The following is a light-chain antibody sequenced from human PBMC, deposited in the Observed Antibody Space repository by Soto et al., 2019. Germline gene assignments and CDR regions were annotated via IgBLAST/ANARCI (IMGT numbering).Light chain of an antibody. CDR3: QQYNNWPLLT. J-gene: IGKJ4*01. CDR1: QSVSSS. Sequence: EILITQSPATLSVSPGERATLSCRASQSVSSSLAWYQQKPGQAPRLLIYGASTRATGIPARFSGSGSGTEFTLTISSLHSEDFAVYYCQQYNNWPLLTFGGGTKVDIK. V-gene: IGKV3-15*01. CDR2: GAS.